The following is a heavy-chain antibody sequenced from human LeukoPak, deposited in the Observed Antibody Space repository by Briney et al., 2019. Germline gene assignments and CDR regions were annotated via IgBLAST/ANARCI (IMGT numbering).Heavy chain of an antibody. D-gene: IGHD3-10*01. J-gene: IGHJ3*02. CDR2: INPNSGGT. CDR3: ARSYGSGRREVFDI. CDR1: GYTFTGDY. V-gene: IGHV1-2*02. Sequence: ASVKVSCKASGYTFTGDYMHWVRQSPGQGLEWMGWINPNSGGTNNAQKFQGRVTMTGDTSIRTAYMELRRLRSDDTAVYYCARSYGSGRREVFDIWGQGTRVTVSS.